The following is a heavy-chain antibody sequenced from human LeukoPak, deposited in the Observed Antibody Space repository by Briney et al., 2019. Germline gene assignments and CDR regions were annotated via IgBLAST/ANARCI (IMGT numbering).Heavy chain of an antibody. Sequence: GEALQISCKGSGCLFPNYWIGWVRQLPGKGLEWMGIIYPGDSHTRYSPSFQDQVTISVDKSISTAYLQWSSLKASDTAMYYCARGPYAYTSSATLGSYNWFDPWGQGSLVTVSS. J-gene: IGHJ5*02. CDR2: IYPGDSHT. D-gene: IGHD2-2*02. V-gene: IGHV5-51*01. CDR3: ARGPYAYTSSATLGSYNWFDP. CDR1: GCLFPNYW.